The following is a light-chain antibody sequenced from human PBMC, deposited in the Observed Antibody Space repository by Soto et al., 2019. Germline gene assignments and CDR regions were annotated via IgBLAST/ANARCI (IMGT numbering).Light chain of an antibody. CDR3: QSYDSSLSGSV. CDR2: GNS. J-gene: IGLJ3*02. Sequence: QAVVTQPPSVSGAPGQRVTISCTGSGSNIGAGYDVHWYQQLPGTAPKLLIYGNSNRPSGVPDRFSGSKSGTSASLAITGLQVDDEADFYCQSYDSSLSGSVFGGGTKVTVL. CDR1: GSNIGAGYD. V-gene: IGLV1-40*01.